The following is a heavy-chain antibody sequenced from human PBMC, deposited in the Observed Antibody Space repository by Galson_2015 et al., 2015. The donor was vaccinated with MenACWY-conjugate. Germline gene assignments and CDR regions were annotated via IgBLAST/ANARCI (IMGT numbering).Heavy chain of an antibody. D-gene: IGHD5-12*01. J-gene: IGHJ3*02. CDR1: GDSVSSHSAA. Sequence: CAISGDSVSSHSAAWNWIRQSPSRGLEWLGRTYYRSKWYNDYAVSVKSRITINPDTSKNQFSLQLNSVTPEDTAVYYCARDVDIVATGAFEIWGQGTMVTVSS. V-gene: IGHV6-1*01. CDR2: TYYRSKWYN. CDR3: ARDVDIVATGAFEI.